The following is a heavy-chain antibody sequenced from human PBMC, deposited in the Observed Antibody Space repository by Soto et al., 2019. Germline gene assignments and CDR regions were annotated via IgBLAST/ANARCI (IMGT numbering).Heavy chain of an antibody. D-gene: IGHD3-22*01. CDR3: ARDKKNYYDSSGYYPGYYYYGMDV. Sequence: ASVKVSCKASGYTFTSYAMHWVRQAPGQRLEWMGWINACNGNTKYAQKFQGRVTMTRDTSTSTAYMELRSLRSEDTAVYYCARDKKNYYDSSGYYPGYYYYGMDVWGQGTTVTVSS. CDR1: GYTFTSYA. J-gene: IGHJ6*02. V-gene: IGHV1-3*01. CDR2: INACNGNT.